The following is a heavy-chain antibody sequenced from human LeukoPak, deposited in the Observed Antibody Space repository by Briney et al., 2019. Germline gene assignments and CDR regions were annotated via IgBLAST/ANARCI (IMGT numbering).Heavy chain of an antibody. D-gene: IGHD6-13*01. V-gene: IGHV1-46*01. Sequence: GASVKVSCKASGYTFTSYYMHWVRQAPGQGLEWMGIINPSGGSTSYAQKFQGRVTMTRDTSTSTVYMELSSLRSEDTAVYHCARDWRQLGSYYYYYMDVWGKGTTVTVSS. CDR2: INPSGGST. CDR1: GYTFTSYY. CDR3: ARDWRQLGSYYYYYMDV. J-gene: IGHJ6*03.